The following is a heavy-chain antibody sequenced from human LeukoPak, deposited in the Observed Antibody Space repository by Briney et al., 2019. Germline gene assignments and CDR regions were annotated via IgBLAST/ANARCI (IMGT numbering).Heavy chain of an antibody. Sequence: AGGSLRLSCAASGFTFSSYAMSWVRQAPGKGLEWVSIISGSGDSTYYADSVKGRFTISRDNAKNSLYLQMNSLRAEDTAVYYCAREIVVVTATGLDYWGQGTLVTVSS. CDR2: ISGSGDST. J-gene: IGHJ4*02. D-gene: IGHD2-21*02. CDR1: GFTFSSYA. CDR3: AREIVVVTATGLDY. V-gene: IGHV3-23*01.